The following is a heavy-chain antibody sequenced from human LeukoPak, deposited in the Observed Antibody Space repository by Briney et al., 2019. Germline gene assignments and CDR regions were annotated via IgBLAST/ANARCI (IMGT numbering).Heavy chain of an antibody. D-gene: IGHD6-19*01. V-gene: IGHV3-23*01. CDR3: AKRRIAVAALDY. CDR1: AFTFSSYA. Sequence: GGSLRLSCAASAFTFSSYAMSWVRQAPGKGLEWGSAISGSGGSTYYADSVKGRFTISRDNSKNTLYLQMNSLRAEDTAVYYCAKRRIAVAALDYWGQGTLVTVSS. CDR2: ISGSGGST. J-gene: IGHJ4*02.